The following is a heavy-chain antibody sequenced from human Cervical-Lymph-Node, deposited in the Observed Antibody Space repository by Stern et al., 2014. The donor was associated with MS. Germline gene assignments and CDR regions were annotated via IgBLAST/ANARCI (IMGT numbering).Heavy chain of an antibody. J-gene: IGHJ6*02. D-gene: IGHD4-17*01. CDR1: VGSISDYY. CDR3: ARQTSVTSSLNFYFGMDV. Sequence: VQLVESGPGLVKPSETLSLTCTVSVGSISDYYWTWIRQPAGKGLEWIWLIYSSRATNYNPSLKSRVTMSVDTPKNQVSLKLTSVSAADTAVYYCARQTSVTSSLNFYFGMDVWGQGTTVTVSS. CDR2: IYSSRAT. V-gene: IGHV4-4*07.